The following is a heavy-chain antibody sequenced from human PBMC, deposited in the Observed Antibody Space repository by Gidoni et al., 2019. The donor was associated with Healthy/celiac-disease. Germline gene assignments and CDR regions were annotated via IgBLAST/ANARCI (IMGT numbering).Heavy chain of an antibody. CDR3: TTRVASRGPDY. CDR2: IKSKTDGGTT. Sequence: EVQLVESGGGLVKPGGSLRLSCAASGFTFSNAWMSWVRQAPGKGLGWVGRIKSKTDGGTTDYAAPVKGRFTISRDDSKNTLYLQMNSLKTEDTAVYYCTTRVASRGPDYWGQGTLVTVSS. V-gene: IGHV3-15*01. J-gene: IGHJ4*02. CDR1: GFTFSNAW.